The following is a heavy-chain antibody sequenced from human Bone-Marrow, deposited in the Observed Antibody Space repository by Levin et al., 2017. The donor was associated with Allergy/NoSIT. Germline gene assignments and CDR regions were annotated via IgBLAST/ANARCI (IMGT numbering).Heavy chain of an antibody. V-gene: IGHV1-69*04. J-gene: IGHJ6*03. CDR2: IIPILGIA. CDR3: ARDTGWSSYGVPGYYYYMDV. CDR1: GGTFSSYT. Sequence: RASVKVSCKASGGTFSSYTISWVRQAPGQGLEWMGRIIPILGIANYAQKFQGRVTITADKSTSTAYMELSSLRSEDTAVYYCARDTGWSSYGVPGYYYYMDVWGKGTTVTVSS. D-gene: IGHD1-26*01.